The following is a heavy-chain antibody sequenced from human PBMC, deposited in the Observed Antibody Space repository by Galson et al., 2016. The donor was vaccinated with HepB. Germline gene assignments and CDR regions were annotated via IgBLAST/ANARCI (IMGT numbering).Heavy chain of an antibody. Sequence: SLRLSCAASGFTFNTYSMNWVRQAPGKGLEWIAYITVSSRTIHYAGSVKGRFAVSRDNAKNSLYLQMNSLRVEDTAVYYCVRTNYSSSSSLDCWGQGTLVTVSS. CDR1: GFTFNTYS. J-gene: IGHJ4*02. V-gene: IGHV3-48*04. CDR2: ITVSSRTI. CDR3: VRTNYSSSSSLDC. D-gene: IGHD6-6*01.